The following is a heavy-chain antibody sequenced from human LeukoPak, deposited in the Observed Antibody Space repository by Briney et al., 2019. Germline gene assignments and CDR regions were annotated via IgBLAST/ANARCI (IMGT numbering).Heavy chain of an antibody. Sequence: SETLSLTCTVSGGSISNYYWSWIRQPPGKGLEWIGEINHSGSTNYNPSLKSRVTISVDTSKNQFSLKLSSVTAADTAVYYCARGRSGYDRVDYWGQGTLVTVSS. V-gene: IGHV4-34*01. J-gene: IGHJ4*02. CDR3: ARGRSGYDRVDY. D-gene: IGHD5-12*01. CDR2: INHSGST. CDR1: GGSISNYY.